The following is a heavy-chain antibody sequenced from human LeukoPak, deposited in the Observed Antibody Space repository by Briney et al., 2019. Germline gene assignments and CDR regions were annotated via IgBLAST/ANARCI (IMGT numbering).Heavy chain of an antibody. Sequence: PGGSLRLSCAASGFTFSSYWMHWVRQAPGKGLVWVSRINSDGTSTSYANSVEGRFTISRDNAKNTLYLQMNSLRAEDTAVYYCARRGSYGDYSVYWGQGTLVTVSS. CDR1: GFTFSSYW. D-gene: IGHD4-17*01. CDR2: INSDGTST. J-gene: IGHJ4*02. V-gene: IGHV3-74*01. CDR3: ARRGSYGDYSVY.